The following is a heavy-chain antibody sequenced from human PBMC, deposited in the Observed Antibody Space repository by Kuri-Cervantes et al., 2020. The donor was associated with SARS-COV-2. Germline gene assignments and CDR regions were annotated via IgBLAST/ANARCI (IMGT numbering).Heavy chain of an antibody. V-gene: IGHV1-69*04. CDR3: ARTAKTGQLRDY. Sequence: SVKVSCKASGGTFSSYAISWVRQAPGQGREWMGRIIPILGTANYAQKFQGRVTITADKSTSTAYMELSSLRSEDTAVYYCARTAKTGQLRDYWGQGTLVTVSS. D-gene: IGHD2-21*02. CDR1: GGTFSSYA. J-gene: IGHJ4*02. CDR2: IIPILGTA.